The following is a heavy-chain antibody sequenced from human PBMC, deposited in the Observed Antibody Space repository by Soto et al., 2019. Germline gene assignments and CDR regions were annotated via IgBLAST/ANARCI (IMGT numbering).Heavy chain of an antibody. Sequence: PGGSLRLSCAASGFTFSNAWMSWVRQAPGKGLEWVGRIKSKTDGGTTDYAAPVKGRFTISRDDSKNTLYLQMNSLKNEDTAVYXCTTDLGYDILTGESAYYYGMDVWGQGTTVTVSS. V-gene: IGHV3-15*01. J-gene: IGHJ6*02. CDR2: IKSKTDGGTT. CDR1: GFTFSNAW. D-gene: IGHD3-9*01. CDR3: TTDLGYDILTGESAYYYGMDV.